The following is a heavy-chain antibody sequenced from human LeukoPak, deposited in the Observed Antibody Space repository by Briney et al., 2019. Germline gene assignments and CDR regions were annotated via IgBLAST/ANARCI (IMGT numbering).Heavy chain of an antibody. CDR3: ARHVGAVAGTRGFFDP. CDR1: GYTFNNYW. Sequence: GESLKISCKGSGYTFNNYWIGWVRQMPGKGLEWMGIIYPGDSDTKYSPSFQGQVTMSADKSISTAYLQWSSLKASDTAMYYCARHVGAVAGTRGFFDPWGQGTLVTVSS. V-gene: IGHV5-51*01. CDR2: IYPGDSDT. D-gene: IGHD6-19*01. J-gene: IGHJ5*02.